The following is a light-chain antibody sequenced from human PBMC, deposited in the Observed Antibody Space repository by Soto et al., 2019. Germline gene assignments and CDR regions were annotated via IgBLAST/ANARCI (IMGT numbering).Light chain of an antibody. CDR1: QSVSSN. J-gene: IGKJ1*01. Sequence: EIVMTQSPATLSVSPGERATLSCRASQSVSSNLASYQQKPGRAPRLLIYGASTRATGIPARFSGSGSGTEFTLTISSLQSEDFAIYYCQQYKNWLTWTFGQGTKVDI. CDR3: QQYKNWLTWT. V-gene: IGKV3-15*01. CDR2: GAS.